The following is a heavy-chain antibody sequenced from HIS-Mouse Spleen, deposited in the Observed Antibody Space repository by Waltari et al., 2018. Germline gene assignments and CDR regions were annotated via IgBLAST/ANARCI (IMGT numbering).Heavy chain of an antibody. J-gene: IGHJ4*02. CDR3: ARDAYSSSWFDY. CDR1: GGSISSSSYY. Sequence: QLQLQESGPGLVKPSETLSLTCTVSGGSISSSSYYWGWIRQPPGKGLEWIGSIYYSGRPSYNPSLKSRVTISVDTSKNQFSLKLSSVTAADTAVYYCARDAYSSSWFDYWGQGTLVTVSS. D-gene: IGHD6-13*01. V-gene: IGHV4-39*07. CDR2: IYYSGRP.